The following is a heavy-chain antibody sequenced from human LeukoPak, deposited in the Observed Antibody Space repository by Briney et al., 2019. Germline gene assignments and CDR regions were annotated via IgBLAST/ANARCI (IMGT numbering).Heavy chain of an antibody. CDR2: IYSGGST. CDR1: GFTVSSNY. Sequence: GGSLRLSCAASGFTVSSNYMSWVRQAPGKGLEWVSVIYSGGSTYYADSVKGRFTISRDNSKNTLYLQMNSLRAEDTAVYYCARDLPSTLTVHWGQGTLVTVSS. J-gene: IGHJ4*02. V-gene: IGHV3-53*01. CDR3: ARDLPSTLTVH. D-gene: IGHD4-11*01.